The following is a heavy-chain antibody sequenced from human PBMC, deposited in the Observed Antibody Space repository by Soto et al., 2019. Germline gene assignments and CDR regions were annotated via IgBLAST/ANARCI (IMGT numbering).Heavy chain of an antibody. CDR1: GGSISSSSYY. CDR3: ARSGPGRGSFGDYDILTGYYSGWFDP. J-gene: IGHJ5*02. D-gene: IGHD3-9*01. V-gene: IGHV4-39*01. CDR2: IYYSGST. Sequence: SETLSLTCTVSGGSISSSSYYWGWIRQPPGKGLEWIGSIYYSGSTYYNPSLKSRVTISVDTSKNQFSLKLSSVTAADTAVYYCARSGPGRGSFGDYDILTGYYSGWFDPWGQGTLVTVPS.